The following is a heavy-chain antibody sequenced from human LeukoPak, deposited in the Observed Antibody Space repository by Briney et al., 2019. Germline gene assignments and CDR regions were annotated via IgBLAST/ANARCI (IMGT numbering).Heavy chain of an antibody. CDR2: IYFTGST. D-gene: IGHD5-12*01. CDR1: GDSVSSSSYY. CDR3: ARLTWLRFSPGAFDI. J-gene: IGHJ3*02. Sequence: SETLSLTCTVSGDSVSSSSYYWGWIRQPPGKGLEWIGSIYFTGSTYYNPSLKSRVTISVDTSKNQFSLKLSSVTAADTAVYYCARLTWLRFSPGAFDIWGQGTMVTVSS. V-gene: IGHV4-39*07.